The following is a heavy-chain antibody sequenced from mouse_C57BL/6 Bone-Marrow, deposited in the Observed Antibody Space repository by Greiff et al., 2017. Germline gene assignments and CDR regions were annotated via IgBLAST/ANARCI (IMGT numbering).Heavy chain of an antibody. Sequence: QVQLQQPGAELVKPGASVKLSCKASGYTFTNYWMPWVKQRPGQGLEWIGMMHPNGGSPDYNEKFKSGATLSGDKSSRTAYMELSSLTSEDAAVYYCARSHDYDDYTMDYWGQGTSVTVSS. CDR1: GYTFTNYW. D-gene: IGHD2-4*01. CDR3: ARSHDYDDYTMDY. V-gene: IGHV1-64*01. J-gene: IGHJ4*01. CDR2: MHPNGGSP.